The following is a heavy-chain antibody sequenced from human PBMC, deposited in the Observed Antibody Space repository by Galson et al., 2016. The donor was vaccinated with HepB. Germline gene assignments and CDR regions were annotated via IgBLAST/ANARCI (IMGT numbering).Heavy chain of an antibody. CDR3: ASTDPLWVLR. J-gene: IGHJ4*02. V-gene: IGHV3-11*01. CDR1: GFTFSDYY. CDR2: MSSSGRTI. Sequence: SLRLSCAASGFTFSDYYMSWIRQAPGKGLEWVSYMSSSGRTIYYADYVKGRFTISRDKAKNSLSLQMNSLRADDTGVYDCASTDPLWVLRWGQGTLVTVSS. D-gene: IGHD7-27*01.